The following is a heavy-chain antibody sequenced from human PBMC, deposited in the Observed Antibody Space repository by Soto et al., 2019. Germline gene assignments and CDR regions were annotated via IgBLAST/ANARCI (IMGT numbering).Heavy chain of an antibody. V-gene: IGHV3-48*01. J-gene: IGHJ4*02. D-gene: IGHD6-19*01. CDR1: GFTFSSYS. CDR3: ARDNLSSGWSTGWDY. Sequence: GGSLRLSCAASGFTFSSYSMNWVRQAPGKGLEWVSYISSSSSTIYYADSVKGRFTISRDNAKNSLYLQMNSLRAEDTAVYYCARDNLSSGWSTGWDYWGQGTLVTVSS. CDR2: ISSSSSTI.